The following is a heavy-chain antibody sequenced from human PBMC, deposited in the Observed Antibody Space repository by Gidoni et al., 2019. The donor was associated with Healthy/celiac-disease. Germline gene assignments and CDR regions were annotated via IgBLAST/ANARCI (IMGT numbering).Heavy chain of an antibody. CDR1: GFPFSSYE. D-gene: IGHD2-2*01. Sequence: EVQLVESGGGLVQPGGSLRLSCAASGFPFSSYEMNWVRQAPGKGLEWVSYISSSGSTIYYADSVKGRFTISRDNAKNSLYLQMNSLRAEDTAVYYCARDCSSTSCYYGMDVWGQGTTVTVSS. V-gene: IGHV3-48*03. J-gene: IGHJ6*02. CDR3: ARDCSSTSCYYGMDV. CDR2: ISSSGSTI.